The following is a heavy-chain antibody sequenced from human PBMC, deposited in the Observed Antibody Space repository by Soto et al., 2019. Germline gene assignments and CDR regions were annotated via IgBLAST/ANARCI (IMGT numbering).Heavy chain of an antibody. CDR3: ARDPGYSYGYN. D-gene: IGHD5-18*01. J-gene: IGHJ4*02. CDR2: INAGNGNT. CDR1: GYTFISYA. V-gene: IGHV1-3*01. Sequence: QVQLVQSGAEVKKPGASVKVSCKASGYTFISYAMNWVRQAPGQRLEWMGWINAGNGNTKYSQKFQGRVTITRDTSASTGYMELSSLRSEDTAVYYCARDPGYSYGYNWGQGTQVTVSS.